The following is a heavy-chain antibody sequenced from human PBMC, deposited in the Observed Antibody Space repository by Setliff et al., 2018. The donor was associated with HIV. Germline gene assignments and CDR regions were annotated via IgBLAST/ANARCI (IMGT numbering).Heavy chain of an antibody. J-gene: IGHJ4*02. Sequence: GSGPTLVNPTQTLTLTCTFSGFSLTTSGMCVSWIRQPPGKALEWLARIDWDGDKYYSTSLKTRLTISKDTSKNQVVLTMTNMDPVDTATYYCAQIRADSYGYGALGFWGQGTLVTVSS. CDR2: IDWDGDK. D-gene: IGHD5-18*01. V-gene: IGHV2-70*11. CDR1: GFSLTTSGMC. CDR3: AQIRADSYGYGALGF.